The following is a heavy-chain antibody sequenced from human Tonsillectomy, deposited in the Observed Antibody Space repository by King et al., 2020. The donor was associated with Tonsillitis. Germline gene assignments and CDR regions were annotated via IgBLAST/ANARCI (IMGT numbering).Heavy chain of an antibody. D-gene: IGHD3-22*01. V-gene: IGHV4-4*02. CDR1: GGSISRINW. CDR3: ARSPNYYDSSGYSWAFDM. Sequence: QLQESGPGLVKPSGTLSLTCAVSGGSISRINWLSWVRQPPGKGLEWIGEIYHTGRTNYNPSLKSRVAISVDNSKNQFSLVLTSVTAADTAVYYCARSPNYYDSSGYSWAFDMWGQGTMVTVSS. J-gene: IGHJ3*02. CDR2: IYHTGRT.